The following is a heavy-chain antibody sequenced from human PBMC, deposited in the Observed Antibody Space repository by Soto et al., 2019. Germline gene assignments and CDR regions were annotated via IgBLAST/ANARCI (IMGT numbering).Heavy chain of an antibody. D-gene: IGHD6-13*01. V-gene: IGHV4-31*03. CDR1: GGSISSGGYY. Sequence: SETLSLTCTVSGGSISSGGYYWSWIRQHPGKGLEWIGYIYYSGSTYYNPSLKSRVTISVDTSKNQFSLKLSSVTAADTAVYYCARARYRSSWTGHVFDYWGQGTLVTVSS. J-gene: IGHJ4*02. CDR2: IYYSGST. CDR3: ARARYRSSWTGHVFDY.